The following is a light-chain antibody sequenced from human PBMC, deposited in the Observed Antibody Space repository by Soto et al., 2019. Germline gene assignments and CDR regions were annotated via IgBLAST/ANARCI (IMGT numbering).Light chain of an antibody. Sequence: QSVLTQPASVSGSPGQSITISCTGTSGDIGSYNRVSWYQQHPGKAPKLIIYEVTDRPSGVSNRFSGSKSGNTASLTISGLQAEDEAEYYCSSYTNINTGACVFGTGTKATVL. CDR3: SSYTNINTGACV. CDR1: SGDIGSYNR. J-gene: IGLJ1*01. V-gene: IGLV2-14*01. CDR2: EVT.